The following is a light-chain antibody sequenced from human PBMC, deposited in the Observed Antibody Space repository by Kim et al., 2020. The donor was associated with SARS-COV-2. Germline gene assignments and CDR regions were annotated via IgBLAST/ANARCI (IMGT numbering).Light chain of an antibody. J-gene: IGKJ1*01. CDR2: RAS. Sequence: DIQMTQSPSTLSASIGDRVTITCRASQSISTWLAWYQQKPGKAPTLLIYRASTLESGVPSRFSGSGSGTDFTLTISRLQTDDIATYYCQQYNTYPSWTFGQGTKVDIK. V-gene: IGKV1-5*03. CDR3: QQYNTYPSWT. CDR1: QSISTW.